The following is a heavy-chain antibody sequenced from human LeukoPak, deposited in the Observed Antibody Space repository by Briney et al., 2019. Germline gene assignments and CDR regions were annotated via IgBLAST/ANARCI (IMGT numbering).Heavy chain of an antibody. CDR3: ARGLDSNRWYFFDY. CDR2: IGGSGGTT. V-gene: IGHV3-23*01. Sequence: GGSLRLSCAASGFTFSSYAMSWVRQAPGKGLEWVSSIGGSGGTTYYADSVKGRFTVSRDNSKNTLYAQMNRLRAEDTAVYFCARGLDSNRWYFFDYWGQGTLVTVSS. CDR1: GFTFSSYA. D-gene: IGHD6-13*01. J-gene: IGHJ4*02.